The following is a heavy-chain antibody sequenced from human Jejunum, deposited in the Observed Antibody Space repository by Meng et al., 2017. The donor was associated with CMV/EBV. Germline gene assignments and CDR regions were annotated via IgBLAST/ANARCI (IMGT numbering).Heavy chain of an antibody. Sequence: QVQLVQSGAEVKKPGASMKVSCKASGYTFTTNGISWVRQAPGQGLEWMGWISAHNGNTIYVQKFRGRVTMTIDTSTTTAYMELRSLRSDDTAMYYCARDVNYVPDYWGQGTLVTVSS. CDR2: ISAHNGNT. CDR3: ARDVNYVPDY. D-gene: IGHD3-10*02. CDR1: GYTFTTNG. J-gene: IGHJ4*02. V-gene: IGHV1-18*01.